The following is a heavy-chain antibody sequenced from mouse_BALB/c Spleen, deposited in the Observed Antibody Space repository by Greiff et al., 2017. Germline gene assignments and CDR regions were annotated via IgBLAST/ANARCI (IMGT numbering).Heavy chain of an antibody. Sequence: VHVKQSGAELVRSGASVKLSCTASGFNIKDYYMHWVKQRPEQGLEWIGWIDPENGDTEYAPKFQGKATMTADTSSNTAYLQLSSLTSEDTAVYYCMGLLQFAYWGQGTLVTVSA. CDR3: MGLLQFAY. D-gene: IGHD2-3*01. CDR2: IDPENGDT. J-gene: IGHJ3*01. V-gene: IGHV14-4*02. CDR1: GFNIKDYY.